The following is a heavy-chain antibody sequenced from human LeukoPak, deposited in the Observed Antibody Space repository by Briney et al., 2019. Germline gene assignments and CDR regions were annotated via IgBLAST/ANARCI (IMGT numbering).Heavy chain of an antibody. V-gene: IGHV4-4*07. D-gene: IGHD6-13*01. CDR1: DGSISSYY. J-gene: IGHJ3*02. CDR2: IYISGST. Sequence: PSETLSLTCTVADGSISSYYWSWIRQPAGKGLEWIGRIYISGSTNYNPSLKSRVTMSVDTSKNQFSLKLSSVTAADTAVYYCARGAATGSAVAFDIWGQGTMVTVSS. CDR3: ARGAATGSAVAFDI.